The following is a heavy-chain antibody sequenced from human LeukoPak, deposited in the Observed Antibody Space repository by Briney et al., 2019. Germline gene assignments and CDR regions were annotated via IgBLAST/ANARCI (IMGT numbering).Heavy chain of an antibody. CDR3: TSVVRGVFLPNY. V-gene: IGHV1-46*03. Sequence: VASVKVSCKASGYTFTSYYMHWVRQAPGEGLEWMGIINPTGGSTSYAQKFQGRVTMTRDTSTSTVCMELSSLRSEDTAVYYCTSVVRGVFLPNYWGQGTLVTVSS. D-gene: IGHD3-10*02. CDR1: GYTFTSYY. J-gene: IGHJ4*02. CDR2: INPTGGST.